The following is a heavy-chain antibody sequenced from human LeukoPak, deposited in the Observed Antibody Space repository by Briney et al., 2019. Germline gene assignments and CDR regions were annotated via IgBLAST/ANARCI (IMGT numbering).Heavy chain of an antibody. V-gene: IGHV3-23*01. Sequence: GGSLRLSCAASGLTFSSYAMSWVRQAPGKGLEWVSAISGSGGSTYYADSVKGRFTISRDNSKNTLFLQMNSLRAEDTAVYYCAKARDYGDSGLDYWGQGTLVTVSS. CDR1: GLTFSSYA. J-gene: IGHJ4*02. D-gene: IGHD4-17*01. CDR2: ISGSGGST. CDR3: AKARDYGDSGLDY.